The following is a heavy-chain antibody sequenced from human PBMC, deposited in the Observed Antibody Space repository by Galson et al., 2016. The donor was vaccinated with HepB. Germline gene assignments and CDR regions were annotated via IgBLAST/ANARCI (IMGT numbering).Heavy chain of an antibody. CDR2: IRSSGTST. J-gene: IGHJ5*02. Sequence: SLRLSCAASGFTFSTQSMNWVRQAPGKGLEWVSYIRSSGTSTYYADSVKGRFTISRDSAKNSLYPQMSSLRAEDTAVYYCARGLDSNDYRDHRFDPWGQGALVTVSS. V-gene: IGHV3-48*03. CDR1: GFTFSTQS. D-gene: IGHD4-11*01. CDR3: ARGLDSNDYRDHRFDP.